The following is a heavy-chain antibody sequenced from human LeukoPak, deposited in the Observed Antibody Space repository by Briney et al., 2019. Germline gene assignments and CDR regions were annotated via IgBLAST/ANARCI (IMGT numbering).Heavy chain of an antibody. J-gene: IGHJ4*02. CDR3: ARAPWGSYYLFDY. Sequence: GGSLRLSCAASGFTFSSYSMNWVRQAPGKGLEWVSSISSSSSYIYYADSVKGRSTISRDNAKNSLYLQMNSLRAEDTAVYYCARAPWGSYYLFDYWGQGTLVTVSS. D-gene: IGHD1-26*01. CDR1: GFTFSSYS. V-gene: IGHV3-21*01. CDR2: ISSSSSYI.